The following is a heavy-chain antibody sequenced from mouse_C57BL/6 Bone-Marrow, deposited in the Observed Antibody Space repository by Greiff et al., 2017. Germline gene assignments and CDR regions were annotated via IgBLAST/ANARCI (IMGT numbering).Heavy chain of an antibody. CDR1: GYTFTSYW. J-gene: IGHJ2*01. CDR3: ARSYYGRSSYYFDY. CDR2: IDPSDSYT. V-gene: IGHV1-50*01. D-gene: IGHD1-1*01. Sequence: VQLQQPGAELVKPGASVKLSCKASGYTFTSYWMQWVKQRPGQGLEWIGEIDPSDSYTNYNQKFKGKATLTVDTSSRTAYMQLSSLTSEDSAVYYCARSYYGRSSYYFDYRGQGTTLPVSS.